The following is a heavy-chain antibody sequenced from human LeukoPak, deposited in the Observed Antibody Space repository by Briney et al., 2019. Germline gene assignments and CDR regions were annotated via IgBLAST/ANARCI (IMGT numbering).Heavy chain of an antibody. J-gene: IGHJ6*03. Sequence: GGXLRLSCAASGFTFSSYGMHWVRQAPGKGLEWVAFIRYDGSNKYYADSVKCRFTISRDNSKNTLYLQMNSLRAEDTAVYYCAKDLRRIVGATKGMDVWGKGTTVTVSS. CDR3: AKDLRRIVGATKGMDV. CDR2: IRYDGSNK. CDR1: GFTFSSYG. D-gene: IGHD1-26*01. V-gene: IGHV3-30*02.